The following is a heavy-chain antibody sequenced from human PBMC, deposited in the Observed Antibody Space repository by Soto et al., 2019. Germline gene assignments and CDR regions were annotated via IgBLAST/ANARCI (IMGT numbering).Heavy chain of an antibody. CDR2: MEPSTGRT. V-gene: IGHV1-8*01. D-gene: IGHD1-26*01. Sequence: QVQLLQPGAEVREPGASVKVSFKASGYSFTSIDINWVRQTAGQGLEWMGWMEPSTGRTGYAQKFQGRVTMTRDTSINTAYMELTTLTSDDTAFYYCAIGVGAGVDYWGKGTLVTVSS. CDR3: AIGVGAGVDY. J-gene: IGHJ4*02. CDR1: GYSFTSID.